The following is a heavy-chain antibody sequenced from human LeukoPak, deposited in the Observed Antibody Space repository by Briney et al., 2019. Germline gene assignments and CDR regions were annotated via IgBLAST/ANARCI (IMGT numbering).Heavy chain of an antibody. J-gene: IGHJ4*02. Sequence: GGSLRLSCAASGFTFSSYAMHWVRQAPGKGLEWVAVISYDGSNKYYADSVKGRFTISRDNSKNTLYLLMNSLRAEDTAVYYCARDLGPHIAVAGPLDYWGQGTLVTVSS. V-gene: IGHV3-30-3*01. CDR1: GFTFSSYA. CDR2: ISYDGSNK. D-gene: IGHD6-19*01. CDR3: ARDLGPHIAVAGPLDY.